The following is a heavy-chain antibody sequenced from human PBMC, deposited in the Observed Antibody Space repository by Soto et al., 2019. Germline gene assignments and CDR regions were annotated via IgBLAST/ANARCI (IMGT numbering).Heavy chain of an antibody. Sequence: EVQLLESGGGLVQPGGSLRLSCAASGITFSSYVLSWVRQAPGKGLEWVSSISGSGTSTYYADSVEGRFTISRDTSKSTLDLHMNSLRADDTAIYYCAKEAGGGAAMVTSYFDYWGQGTLVSVSA. J-gene: IGHJ4*02. CDR3: AKEAGGGAAMVTSYFDY. D-gene: IGHD5-18*01. CDR2: ISGSGTST. CDR1: GITFSSYV. V-gene: IGHV3-23*01.